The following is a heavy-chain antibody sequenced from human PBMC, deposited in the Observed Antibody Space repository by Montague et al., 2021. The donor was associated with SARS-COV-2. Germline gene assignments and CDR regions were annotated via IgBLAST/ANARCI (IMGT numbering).Heavy chain of an antibody. CDR2: ISSSGSTI. CDR1: GFTFSSYD. J-gene: IGHJ3*02. CDR3: ARDVGELFFLADAFDI. D-gene: IGHD3-16*01. Sequence: LRLSCAASGFTFSSYDMNWVRQAPGKGLEWVSYISSSGSTIYYADSVKCRFTISRDNAKNSLYLQMNSLRAEDTAVYYCARDVGELFFLADAFDIWGQGTMVTVSS. V-gene: IGHV3-48*03.